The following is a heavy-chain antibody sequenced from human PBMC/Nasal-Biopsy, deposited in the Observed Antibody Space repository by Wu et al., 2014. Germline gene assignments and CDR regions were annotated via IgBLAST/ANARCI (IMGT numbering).Heavy chain of an antibody. CDR1: GGSFGGYY. CDR3: ARLLGGGWYIGYFDS. J-gene: IGHJ4*02. CDR2: ISDGGAT. Sequence: TLSLTCAVDGGSFGGYYWHWIRQSPGKGLEWIGEISDGGATTYSPSLKTRVAMSVDRSQNQFSLRLTSATAADTAVYYCARLLGGGWYIGYFDSWGQGTLVTVTS. V-gene: IGHV4-34*01. D-gene: IGHD6-19*01.